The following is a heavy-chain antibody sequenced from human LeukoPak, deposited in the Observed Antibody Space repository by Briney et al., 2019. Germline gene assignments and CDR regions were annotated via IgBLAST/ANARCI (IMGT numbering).Heavy chain of an antibody. CDR2: IKQDEREK. J-gene: IGHJ4*02. CDR1: GFTFTNYW. CDR3: ARDAWRDRYFDY. Sequence: PGGSLRLSCAAPGFTFTNYWMSWVRQAPGKGLEWVANIKQDEREKFYVDSAKGRFTISRDNAKNSMYLQLNSLRAEDTAVYYCARDAWRDRYFDYWGQGVLVTVSS. V-gene: IGHV3-7*01. D-gene: IGHD1-1*01.